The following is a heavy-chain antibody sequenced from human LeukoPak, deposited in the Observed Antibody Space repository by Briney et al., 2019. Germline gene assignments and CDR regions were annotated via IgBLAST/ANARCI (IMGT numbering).Heavy chain of an antibody. V-gene: IGHV4-59*08. CDR2: IYYSGST. CDR1: GGSISSYY. Sequence: PSETLSLTCTVSGGSISSYYWSWIRQPPGKGLEWIGYIYYSGSTNYNPSLKSRVTISVDTSKNQFSLKLSSVTAADTAVYYCARLTYYDVGSNWFDPWGQGTLVTVSS. CDR3: ARLTYYDVGSNWFDP. J-gene: IGHJ5*02. D-gene: IGHD3-22*01.